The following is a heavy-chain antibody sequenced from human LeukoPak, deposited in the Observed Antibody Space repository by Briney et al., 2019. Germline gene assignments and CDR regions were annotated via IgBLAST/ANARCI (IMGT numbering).Heavy chain of an antibody. Sequence: GGSLRLSCAASGFTFSSYAMSWVHQAPGKGLEWVSAISGSGGSTYYADSVKGRFTISRDNSKNTLYLQMNSLRAEDTAVYYCVRDGDDFNFDYWGQGNLVTVSS. CDR1: GFTFSSYA. CDR3: VRDGDDFNFDY. D-gene: IGHD5-24*01. V-gene: IGHV3-23*01. J-gene: IGHJ4*02. CDR2: ISGSGGST.